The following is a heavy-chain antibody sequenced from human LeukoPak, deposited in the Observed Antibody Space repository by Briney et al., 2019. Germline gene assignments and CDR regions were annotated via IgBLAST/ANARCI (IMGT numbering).Heavy chain of an antibody. V-gene: IGHV3-53*01. Sequence: GGSLRLSFTVSGFTVSSNSMSWVRQAPGKGLEWVSFIYSDNTHYSDSVKGRFTISRDNSKNTLYLQMNSLRAEDTAVYYCARRAGAYSHPYDYWGQGTLVTVSS. J-gene: IGHJ4*02. CDR3: ARRAGAYSHPYDY. CDR1: GFTVSSNS. D-gene: IGHD4/OR15-4a*01. CDR2: IYSDNT.